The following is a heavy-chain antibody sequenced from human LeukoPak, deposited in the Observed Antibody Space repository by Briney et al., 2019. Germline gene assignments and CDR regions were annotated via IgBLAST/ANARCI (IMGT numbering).Heavy chain of an antibody. V-gene: IGHV3-9*03. Sequence: GGSLRLSCAASGFTFSSYEMNWVRQAPGKGLEWVSGISWNSGSIGYADSVKGRFTISRDNAKNSLYLQMNSLRAEDMALYYCAKDSSYYGSGSYLDYWGQGTLVTVSS. D-gene: IGHD3-10*01. J-gene: IGHJ4*02. CDR3: AKDSSYYGSGSYLDY. CDR2: ISWNSGSI. CDR1: GFTFSSYE.